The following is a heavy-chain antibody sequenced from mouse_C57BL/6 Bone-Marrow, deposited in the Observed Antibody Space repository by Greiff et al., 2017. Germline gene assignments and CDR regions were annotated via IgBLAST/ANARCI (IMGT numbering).Heavy chain of an antibody. D-gene: IGHD1-1*01. Sequence: VQRVESGAELARPGASVKLSCKASGYTFTSYGISWVKQRTGQGLEWIGEIYPRSGNTYYNEKFKGKATLTADKSSSTAYMELRSLTSEDSAVYFCARRGGSSYDWYFDVWGTGTTVTVSS. V-gene: IGHV1-81*01. CDR3: ARRGGSSYDWYFDV. J-gene: IGHJ1*03. CDR2: IYPRSGNT. CDR1: GYTFTSYG.